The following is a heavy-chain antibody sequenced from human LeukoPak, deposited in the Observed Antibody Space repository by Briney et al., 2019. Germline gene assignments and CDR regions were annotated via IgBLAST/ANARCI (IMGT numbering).Heavy chain of an antibody. D-gene: IGHD3-9*01. V-gene: IGHV3-48*01. Sequence: GGSLRLSCAASGFTFSDAWVSWVRQAPGKGLEWVSYISSSSSTIYYADSVKGRFTISRDNAKNSLYLQMNSLRAEDTAVYYCARDRPYYDTGGAFDIWGQRTMVTVSS. CDR1: GFTFSDAW. J-gene: IGHJ3*02. CDR3: ARDRPYYDTGGAFDI. CDR2: ISSSSSTI.